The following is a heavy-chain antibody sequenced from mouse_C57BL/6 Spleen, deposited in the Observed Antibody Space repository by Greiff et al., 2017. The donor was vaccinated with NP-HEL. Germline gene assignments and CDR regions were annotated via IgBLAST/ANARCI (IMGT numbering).Heavy chain of an antibody. CDR2: IYPGSGST. D-gene: IGHD1-1*01. Sequence: VQLQQPGAELVKPGASVKMSCKASGYTFTSYWITWVKQRPGQGLEWIGDIYPGSGSTNYNEKFKSKATLTVDTSSSTAYMQLSSLTSEDSAVYYCASFRYGSSYYAMDYWGQGTSVTVSS. V-gene: IGHV1-55*01. CDR3: ASFRYGSSYYAMDY. CDR1: GYTFTSYW. J-gene: IGHJ4*01.